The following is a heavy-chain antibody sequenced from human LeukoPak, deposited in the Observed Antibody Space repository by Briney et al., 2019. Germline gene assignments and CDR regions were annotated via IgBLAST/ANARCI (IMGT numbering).Heavy chain of an antibody. V-gene: IGHV3-21*01. D-gene: IGHD6-19*01. CDR3: ARVIAVAGIDY. Sequence: PGGSLRLSCAASAFTFSSYSMNWVRQAPGKGLEWVSSISSSGSYIYYADSVKGRFTISRDNAKNSLYLQMNSLRAEDTAVYYCARVIAVAGIDYWGQGTLVTVSS. J-gene: IGHJ4*02. CDR1: AFTFSSYS. CDR2: ISSSGSYI.